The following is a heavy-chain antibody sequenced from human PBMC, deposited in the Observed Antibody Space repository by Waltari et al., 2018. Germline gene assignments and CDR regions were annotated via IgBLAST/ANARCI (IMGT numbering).Heavy chain of an antibody. V-gene: IGHV1-69*08. D-gene: IGHD2-15*01. CDR2: IIPIFGTA. CDR3: ATAGGGNCSGGSCYLGAAFDY. Sequence: QVQLVQSGAEVKKPGSSVKVSCKASGGTFSSYAISWVRQAPGQGLEWMGRIIPIFGTANYAQKFQGRVTITADKSTSTAYMDLSSLRSEDTAVYYCATAGGGNCSGGSCYLGAAFDYWGQGTLVTVSS. J-gene: IGHJ4*02. CDR1: GGTFSSYA.